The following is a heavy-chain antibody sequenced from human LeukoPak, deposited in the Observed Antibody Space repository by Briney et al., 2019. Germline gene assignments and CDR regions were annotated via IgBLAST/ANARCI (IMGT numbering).Heavy chain of an antibody. D-gene: IGHD6-13*01. Sequence: SETLSLTCTVSGGSISSYYWSWIRQPAGKGLAWIGRIYTSGSTNYNPSLKSRVTISVDKSKNQFSLKLSSVTAADTAVYYCARDREVGSSWGPFDYWGQGTLVTVSS. CDR3: ARDREVGSSWGPFDY. J-gene: IGHJ4*02. V-gene: IGHV4-4*07. CDR1: GGSISSYY. CDR2: IYTSGST.